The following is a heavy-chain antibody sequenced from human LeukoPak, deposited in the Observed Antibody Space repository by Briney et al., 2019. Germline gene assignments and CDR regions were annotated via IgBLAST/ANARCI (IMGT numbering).Heavy chain of an antibody. V-gene: IGHV1-18*01. CDR1: GYTFTSYG. J-gene: IGHJ3*02. D-gene: IGHD6-19*01. CDR3: ARGLQENLAWLTAFSAFDI. CDR2: ISAYNSNT. Sequence: AASVKVSCKASGYTFTSYGINWVRQAPGQGLEWMGWISAYNSNTHYAQKLQGRVTMTTDTSTSTAYMEVRSLRSDDTAVYYCARGLQENLAWLTAFSAFDIWGQGTMVTVSS.